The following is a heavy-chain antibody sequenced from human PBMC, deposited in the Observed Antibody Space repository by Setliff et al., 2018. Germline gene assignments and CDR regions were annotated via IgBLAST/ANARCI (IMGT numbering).Heavy chain of an antibody. CDR1: GFTFARFA. J-gene: IGHJ4*02. CDR2: ISYDGINK. CDR3: ARDGVPPLNYNFWSGNFEF. V-gene: IGHV3-30*01. D-gene: IGHD3-3*01. Sequence: PGGSLRLSCAASGFTFARFAMHWVRQAPGKGLEWVAVISYDGINKYYADSVKGRFTISRDNSKNTLYLQMNILRVEDTAVYYCARDGVPPLNYNFWSGNFEFWGQGTLVTVSS.